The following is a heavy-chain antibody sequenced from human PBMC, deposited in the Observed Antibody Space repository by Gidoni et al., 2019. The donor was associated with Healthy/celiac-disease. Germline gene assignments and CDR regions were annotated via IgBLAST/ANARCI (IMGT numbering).Heavy chain of an antibody. D-gene: IGHD6-13*01. CDR1: GGSISSYY. V-gene: IGHV4-59*08. CDR3: ARRDRAAAGIDY. CDR2: IYYSGST. J-gene: IGHJ4*02. Sequence: QVQLQESGPGLVKPSETLSLTCTGSGGSISSYYWSWIRQPPGKGLEWIGYIYYSGSTTYNPSLKSRVTISVDTSKNQFSLKLSSVTAADTAVYYCARRDRAAAGIDYWGQGTLVTVSS.